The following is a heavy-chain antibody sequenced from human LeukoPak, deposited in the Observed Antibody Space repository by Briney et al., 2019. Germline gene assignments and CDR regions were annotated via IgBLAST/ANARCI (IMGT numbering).Heavy chain of an antibody. Sequence: PGGSLRLSCAASGFSFSNSAMSWVRQAPGKGLERVSGISASGGITDYADSVKGRFTISRDNSKNTLYLQMNSLRAEDTAVYYCAKVISGSYTDYWGQGTLVTVSS. CDR2: ISASGGIT. J-gene: IGHJ4*02. CDR3: AKVISGSYTDY. D-gene: IGHD1-26*01. V-gene: IGHV3-23*01. CDR1: GFSFSNSA.